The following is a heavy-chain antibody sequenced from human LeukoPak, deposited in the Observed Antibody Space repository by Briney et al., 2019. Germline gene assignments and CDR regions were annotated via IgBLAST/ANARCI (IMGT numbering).Heavy chain of an antibody. V-gene: IGHV4-4*02. J-gene: IGHJ4*02. CDR2: IYHSGST. CDR1: GGSISSSIW. CDR3: ARDPVHGYCSGGSCSDY. Sequence: PSGTLSLTCAVSGGSISSSIWWSWVRQPPGKGLEWIGEIYHSGSTNYNPSLKSRVTISVDKSKNQFSLKLSSVTAADTAVYYCARDPVHGYCSGGSCSDYWGQGTLVTVSS. D-gene: IGHD2-15*01.